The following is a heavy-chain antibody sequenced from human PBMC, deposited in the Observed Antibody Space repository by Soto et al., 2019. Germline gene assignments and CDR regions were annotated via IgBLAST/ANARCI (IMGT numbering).Heavy chain of an antibody. J-gene: IGHJ4*02. Sequence: QVQLVQSGAEVKKPGSSVKVSCAASGGSLNNYAVSWVRRTPGQGFEWLGEIIPAFGTPNYAQKFQDRVTITPDVLTNTVFMELSSPRSEDTAEYYCAREGLRRGALDYWGQGSLVTVSS. CDR2: IIPAFGTP. V-gene: IGHV1-69*01. CDR3: AREGLRRGALDY. CDR1: GGSLNNYA. D-gene: IGHD6-6*01.